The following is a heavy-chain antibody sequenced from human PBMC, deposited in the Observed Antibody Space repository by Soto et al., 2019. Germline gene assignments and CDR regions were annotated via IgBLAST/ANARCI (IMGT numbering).Heavy chain of an antibody. Sequence: VTLVESGGGMVQPGDSLRLSCEVSGFIFSMYSMSWVRQTPGKGLEWVAKIPQDGVDGHYADAVKGRFTISRDNGKNSLYLQMNNLRAEDTAVYYCARDHLILPAHDFFYGSDVWGRGATVTVSS. CDR1: GFIFSMYS. CDR2: IPQDGVDG. D-gene: IGHD2-21*02. CDR3: ARDHLILPAHDFFYGSDV. V-gene: IGHV3-7*03. J-gene: IGHJ6*02.